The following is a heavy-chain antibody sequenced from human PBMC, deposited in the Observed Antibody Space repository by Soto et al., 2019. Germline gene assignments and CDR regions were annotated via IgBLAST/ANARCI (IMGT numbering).Heavy chain of an antibody. CDR3: AKDVVRRNTAMDTPDY. J-gene: IGHJ4*02. Sequence: EVQLLESGGGLVQPGGSLRLSCAASGFTFSSYAMSWVRQAPGKGLEWVSAISGSGGSTYYADSVKGRFTISRDNSKNTLYLQMNSLRAEDTAVYYCAKDVVRRNTAMDTPDYWGQGTLVTVSS. CDR1: GFTFSSYA. V-gene: IGHV3-23*01. CDR2: ISGSGGST. D-gene: IGHD5-18*01.